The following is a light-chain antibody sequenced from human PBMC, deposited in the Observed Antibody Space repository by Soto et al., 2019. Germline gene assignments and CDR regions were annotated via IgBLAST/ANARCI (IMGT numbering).Light chain of an antibody. Sequence: EIVMTQSPATLSVSPGERATLSCRASQSVSSNLAGYQQKPGQPPRLLIYDASTTATGIPARFSGSWSGTEFTLTISSLQSEDFAVYYCQQYDNWPRTFGQGTKVEIK. CDR2: DAS. J-gene: IGKJ1*01. CDR3: QQYDNWPRT. V-gene: IGKV3-15*01. CDR1: QSVSSN.